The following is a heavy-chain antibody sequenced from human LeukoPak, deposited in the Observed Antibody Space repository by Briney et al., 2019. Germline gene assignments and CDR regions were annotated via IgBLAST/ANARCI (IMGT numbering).Heavy chain of an antibody. CDR2: INPGDSDT. Sequence: ESLKISCKGSGYSFTSYWIGWVRQMPGKGLEWMGFINPGDSDTRYSPSFQGQVTISADKSITTAYLQWSSLKASDTAVYYCARLGNPYSFGPKLPFDYWGQGTLVTVSS. V-gene: IGHV5-51*01. CDR3: ARLGNPYSFGPKLPFDY. J-gene: IGHJ4*02. D-gene: IGHD5-18*01. CDR1: GYSFTSYW.